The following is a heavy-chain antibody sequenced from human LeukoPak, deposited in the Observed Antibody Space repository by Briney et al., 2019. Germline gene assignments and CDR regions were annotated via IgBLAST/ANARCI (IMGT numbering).Heavy chain of an antibody. D-gene: IGHD6-25*01. CDR3: AKDKQRKGIPFDY. CDR2: ISYDGSNK. J-gene: IGHJ4*02. Sequence: PGGSLRLSCAASGFTFSSYGMHWVRQAPGKGLEWVAVISYDGSNKYYADSVKGRFTISGDNSKNTLYLQMNSLRAEDTAVYYCAKDKQRKGIPFDYWGQGTLVTVSS. CDR1: GFTFSSYG. V-gene: IGHV3-30*18.